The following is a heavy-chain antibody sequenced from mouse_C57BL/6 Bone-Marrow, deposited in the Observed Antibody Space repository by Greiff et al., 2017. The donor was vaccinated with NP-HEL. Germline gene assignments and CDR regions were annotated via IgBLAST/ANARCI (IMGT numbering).Heavy chain of an antibody. CDR1: GFSLTSYG. D-gene: IGHD1-1*01. CDR3: AKNYYYGSSAWFAY. CDR2: IWRGGST. Sequence: QVQLKESGPGLVQPSQSLSITCTVSGFSLTSYGVHWVRQSPGKGLEWLGVIWRGGSTDYNAAFMSRLSITKDNSKSQVFFKMNSLQADDAAIYYCAKNYYYGSSAWFAYWGQGTLVTVSA. V-gene: IGHV2-5*01. J-gene: IGHJ3*01.